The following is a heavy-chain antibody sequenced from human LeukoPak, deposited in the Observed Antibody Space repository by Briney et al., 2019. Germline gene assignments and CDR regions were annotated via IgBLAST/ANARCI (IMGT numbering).Heavy chain of an antibody. V-gene: IGHV3-23*01. D-gene: IGHD4-23*01. CDR2: ITASGGDT. Sequence: PGGSLRLSCVASGFTFSHHSISWVRQAPGKGLEWGSAITASGGDTFYAESVEGRFSVSRDDSKSTVFLQMSSLTADDTGIYFCARRGLQGFCSVNSCHSFFDSWGRGTRVIVSS. J-gene: IGHJ5*01. CDR1: GFTFSHHS. CDR3: ARRGLQGFCSVNSCHSFFDS.